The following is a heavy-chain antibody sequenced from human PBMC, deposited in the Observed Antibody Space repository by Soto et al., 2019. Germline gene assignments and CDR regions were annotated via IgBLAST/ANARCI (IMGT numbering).Heavy chain of an antibody. CDR2: ISYDGSNK. CDR1: GFTLSSYG. J-gene: IGHJ6*02. V-gene: IGHV3-30*18. Sequence: PGGSLRLSCAASGFTLSSYGMHWVRQSPGKGLEWVAVISYDGSNKYYADSVKGRFTISRDNSKNTLYLQMNSLRAEDTAVYYCAKDLQLTIFGDGYYYYGMDVWGQGTTVTVSS. CDR3: AKDLQLTIFGDGYYYYGMDV. D-gene: IGHD3-3*01.